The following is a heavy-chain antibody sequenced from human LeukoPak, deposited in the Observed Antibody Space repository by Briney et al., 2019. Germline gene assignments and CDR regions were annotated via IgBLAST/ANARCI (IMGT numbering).Heavy chain of an antibody. CDR3: ARDYYDSSGYYSYYYHGMDV. D-gene: IGHD3-22*01. V-gene: IGHV3-33*01. CDR2: IWYDGSNK. CDR1: GFTFSSYG. J-gene: IGHJ6*02. Sequence: GSLRLSCAASGFTFSSYGMHWVRQAPGKGLEWVAVIWYDGSNKYYADSVKGRFTISRDNSKNTLYLQMNSLRAEDTAVYYCARDYYDSSGYYSYYYHGMDVWGQGTTVTVSS.